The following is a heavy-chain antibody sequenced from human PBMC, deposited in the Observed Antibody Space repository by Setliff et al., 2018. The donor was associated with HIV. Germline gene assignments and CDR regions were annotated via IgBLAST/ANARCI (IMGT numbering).Heavy chain of an antibody. D-gene: IGHD3-10*01. CDR3: TRRRGPMVRGVDPTPSYYFDY. J-gene: IGHJ4*02. CDR2: IDYSGTV. Sequence: PSETLSLTCSVSGGSLGSHYWSWVRQPPGQGLEWIGSIDYSGTVNYNPSLESRVTISLESAKNEISLKVAFVTAADTAVYYCTRRRGPMVRGVDPTPSYYFDYWGQGTLVTVSS. V-gene: IGHV4-59*11. CDR1: GGSLGSHY.